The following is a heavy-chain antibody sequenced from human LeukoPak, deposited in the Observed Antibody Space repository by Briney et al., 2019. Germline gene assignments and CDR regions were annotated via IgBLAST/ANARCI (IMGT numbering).Heavy chain of an antibody. CDR3: ASLSGKITMVRGRGRAFDI. CDR2: IKSDGSDT. Sequence: QSGGSLRLSCAASGFTLSSYWMHWVRQVPGKGLVWVSRIKSDGSDTRYADSVKGRFTISRDNAKNSLYLQMNSLRAEDTAVYYCASLSGKITMVRGRGRAFDIWGQGTMVTVSS. V-gene: IGHV3-74*01. CDR1: GFTLSSYW. D-gene: IGHD3-10*01. J-gene: IGHJ3*02.